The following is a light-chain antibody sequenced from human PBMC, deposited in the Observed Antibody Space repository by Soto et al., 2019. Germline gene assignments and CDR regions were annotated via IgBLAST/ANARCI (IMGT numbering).Light chain of an antibody. V-gene: IGKV1-39*01. CDR2: DAA. CDR3: QQTSSAPFT. Sequence: DIQMTQSPYSLSAAVGDRVTIACRASQSINTYLNWYQQKPGKAPKLLIFDAASLQSRVPSRFSGGGSRTDFTLTITSLQPEDFATYYCQQTSSAPFTFGPGTKVDIK. J-gene: IGKJ3*01. CDR1: QSINTY.